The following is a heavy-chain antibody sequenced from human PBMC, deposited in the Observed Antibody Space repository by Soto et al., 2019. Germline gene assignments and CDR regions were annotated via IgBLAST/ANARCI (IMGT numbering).Heavy chain of an antibody. J-gene: IGHJ6*03. CDR2: ISSNGGST. Sequence: GALRLSCSASGFTFSSYAMHWVRQAPGKGLEYVSAISSNGGSTYYADSVKGRFTISRDNSKNTLYLQMSSLRAEDTAVYYCAYGSGSYLSVDYYYYMDVWGKGTTVTVSS. D-gene: IGHD3-10*01. CDR3: AYGSGSYLSVDYYYYMDV. V-gene: IGHV3-64D*08. CDR1: GFTFSSYA.